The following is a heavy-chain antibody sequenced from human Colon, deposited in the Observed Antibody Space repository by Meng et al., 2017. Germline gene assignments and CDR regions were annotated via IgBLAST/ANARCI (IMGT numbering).Heavy chain of an antibody. J-gene: IGHJ4*02. Sequence: QVRLHGSGPGLLKPSGTLALTCTVAGDSISSDIWWSWVRQPPGKGLEWIGEVYHRGDTNYNPSLKSRVVISVDRSKNQFSLNLSSVTAADTAVYYCGRDQGRQLINHWGQGTLVTVSS. CDR1: GDSISSDIW. CDR2: VYHRGDT. CDR3: GRDQGRQLINH. D-gene: IGHD1-1*01. V-gene: IGHV4-4*02.